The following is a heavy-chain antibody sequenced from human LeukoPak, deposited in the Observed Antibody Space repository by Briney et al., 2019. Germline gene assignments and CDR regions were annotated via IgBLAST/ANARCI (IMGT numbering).Heavy chain of an antibody. CDR1: GFTFSGSA. D-gene: IGHD3-22*01. CDR3: TGDNFDSSVKFDY. CDR2: IRSKANNYAT. V-gene: IGHV3-73*01. Sequence: GGSLRLSCVVSGFTFSGSAVHWVRQASGKGLEWVGRIRSKANNYATAYAASVKGRFTISRDDSKNTAYLQINSLKTEDTAVYYCTGDNFDSSVKFDYWGQGTLVTVSS. J-gene: IGHJ4*02.